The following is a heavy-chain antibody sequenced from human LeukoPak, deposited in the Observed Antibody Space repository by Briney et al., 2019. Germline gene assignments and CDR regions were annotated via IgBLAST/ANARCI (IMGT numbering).Heavy chain of an antibody. CDR1: GGSISSYY. CDR2: IYYSGST. Sequence: PSETLSLTCTVSGGSISSYYWSWIRQHPGKGLEWIGYIYYSGSTNYNPSLKSRVTISVGTSKNQFSLKLSSVTAADTAVYYCALSRGGWLQPFDYWGQGTLVTVSS. D-gene: IGHD5-24*01. J-gene: IGHJ4*02. CDR3: ALSRGGWLQPFDY. V-gene: IGHV4-59*01.